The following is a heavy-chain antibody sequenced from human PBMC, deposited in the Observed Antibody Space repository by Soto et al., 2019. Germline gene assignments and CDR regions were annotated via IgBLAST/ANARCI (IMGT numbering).Heavy chain of an antibody. D-gene: IGHD2-2*01. CDR3: AKGQGILVVPVAKSPFDN. J-gene: IGHJ4*02. V-gene: IGHV3-23*01. CDR2: ISGNGAIT. Sequence: PGGSLRLSCAASGFRFSSYAMSWVRQAPGKGLEWVSVISGNGAITYYADSVKGRFTISRDNSKNTLFLQIHNLRAEDTAVYYCAKGQGILVVPVAKSPFDNWGQGTLVTVSS. CDR1: GFRFSSYA.